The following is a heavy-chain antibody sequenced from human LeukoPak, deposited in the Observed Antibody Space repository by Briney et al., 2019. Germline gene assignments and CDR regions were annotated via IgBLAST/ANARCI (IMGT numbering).Heavy chain of an antibody. D-gene: IGHD7-27*01. J-gene: IGHJ4*02. V-gene: IGHV3-21*01. CDR3: AADWGSRFFDY. Sequence: GGSLRLSCAASGFTFSSYSMNWVRQAPGKGLEWVSSISSSSSYIYYADSAKGRFTISRDNAKNSLYLQMNSLRAEDTAVYYCAADWGSRFFDYWGQGTLVTVSS. CDR2: ISSSSSYI. CDR1: GFTFSSYS.